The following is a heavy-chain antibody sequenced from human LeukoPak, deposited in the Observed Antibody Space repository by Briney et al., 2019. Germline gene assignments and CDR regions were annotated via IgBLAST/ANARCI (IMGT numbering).Heavy chain of an antibody. CDR3: ARENSAPFDY. CDR1: GFTFSSYS. J-gene: IGHJ4*02. CDR2: ISSSSSYI. V-gene: IGHV3-21*01. Sequence: GXXLRLSCAASGFTFSSYSMNWVRQAPGKGLEWVSSISSSSSYIYYADSVKGRFTISRDNAKNSLYLQMNSLRAEDTAVYYCARENSAPFDYWGQGTLVTVSS. D-gene: IGHD2-15*01.